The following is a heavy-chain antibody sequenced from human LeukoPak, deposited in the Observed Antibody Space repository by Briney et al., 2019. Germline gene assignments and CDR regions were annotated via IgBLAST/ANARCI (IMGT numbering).Heavy chain of an antibody. J-gene: IGHJ4*02. CDR2: IYYSGST. D-gene: IGHD6-19*01. CDR1: GGSISNYY. V-gene: IGHV4-59*01. Sequence: SETLSLTCTVSGGSISNYYWSWIRQPPGKGLEWIGYIYYSGSTNYNPSLKSRVTISVDTSKNQFSLKLSSVTAADTAIYYCAAAAVAVDYWGQGTPVTVSS. CDR3: AAAAVAVDY.